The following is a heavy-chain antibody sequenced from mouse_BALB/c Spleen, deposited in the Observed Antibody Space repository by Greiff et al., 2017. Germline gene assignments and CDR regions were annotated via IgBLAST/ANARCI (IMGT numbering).Heavy chain of an antibody. V-gene: IGHV1-14*01. CDR1: GYTFTSYV. D-gene: IGHD2-4*01. Sequence: VQLKESGPELVKPGASVKMSCKASGYTFTSYVMHWVKQKPGQGLEWIGYINPYNDGTKYNEKFKGKATLTSDKSSSTAYMELSSLTSEDSAVYYCARSTMTLYYYAMDYWGQGTSGTVSS. CDR3: ARSTMTLYYYAMDY. J-gene: IGHJ4*01. CDR2: INPYNDGT.